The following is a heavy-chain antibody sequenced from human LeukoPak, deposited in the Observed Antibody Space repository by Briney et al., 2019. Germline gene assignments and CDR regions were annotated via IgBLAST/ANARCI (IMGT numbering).Heavy chain of an antibody. D-gene: IGHD3-10*01. Sequence: PSETLSLTCTVSGGSISSSSYYWGWIRQPPGKGLEWIGSIYYSGSTYYNPSLKSRVTISVDTSKNQFSLKLSSVTAADTAVYYCASFLRPGSREKYYFDYWGQGTLVTVSS. CDR2: IYYSGST. CDR1: GGSISSSSYY. CDR3: ASFLRPGSREKYYFDY. J-gene: IGHJ4*02. V-gene: IGHV4-39*07.